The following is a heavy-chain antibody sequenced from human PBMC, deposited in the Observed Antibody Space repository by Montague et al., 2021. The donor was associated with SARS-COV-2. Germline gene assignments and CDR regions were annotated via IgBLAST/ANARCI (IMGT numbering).Heavy chain of an antibody. J-gene: IGHJ6*02. Sequence: TLSLTCTVSGGSISSGSYYWSWIRQPAGKGLEWFGRIYTSGSTNYNPSLKSRVTISVDTSKNQFSLKLSSVTAADTAVYYCARVGVGTMVRGVIPAYYYYGMDVWGQGTTVTVSS. CDR1: GGSISSGSYY. D-gene: IGHD3-10*01. V-gene: IGHV4-61*02. CDR3: ARVGVGTMVRGVIPAYYYYGMDV. CDR2: IYTSGST.